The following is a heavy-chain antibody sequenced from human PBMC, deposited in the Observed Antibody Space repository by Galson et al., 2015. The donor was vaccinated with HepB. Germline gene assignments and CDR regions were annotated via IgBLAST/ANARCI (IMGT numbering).Heavy chain of an antibody. D-gene: IGHD3-22*01. V-gene: IGHV3-30-3*01. CDR1: GFTFSSYA. CDR2: ISYDGSNK. CDR3: ARGHYYDSSGYDAFDI. J-gene: IGHJ3*02. Sequence: SLRLSCAASGFTFSSYAMHWVRQAPGKGLEWVAVISYDGSNKYYADSVKGRFTISRDNSKNTLYLQMNSLRAEDTAVYYCARGHYYDSSGYDAFDIWGQGTMVTVSS.